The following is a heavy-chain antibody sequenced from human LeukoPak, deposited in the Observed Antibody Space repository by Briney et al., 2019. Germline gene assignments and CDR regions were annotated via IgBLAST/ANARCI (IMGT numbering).Heavy chain of an antibody. D-gene: IGHD6-19*01. CDR3: VTVADTGWFDP. V-gene: IGHV3-64D*06. Sequence: GGSLTLSCSASGFTFSNYAMHWVRQAPGKGLQYVSAISRYGDSTFYADSVRARYTISRDNSKNTLYLQMSSLRAEDTAVYYCVTVADTGWFDPWGQGTLVTVSS. CDR1: GFTFSNYA. CDR2: ISRYGDST. J-gene: IGHJ5*02.